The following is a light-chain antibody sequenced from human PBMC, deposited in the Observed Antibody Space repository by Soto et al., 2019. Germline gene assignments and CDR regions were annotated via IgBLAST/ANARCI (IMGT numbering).Light chain of an antibody. J-gene: IGKJ2*01. CDR2: GAS. V-gene: IGKV3-15*01. Sequence: EIVMTQSPATLSVSPGERATLSCRASQSVRSNLAWYQQKPGQATRLLIYGASTRATGIPARFSGSGSGTDFTLTISSLQSEDFAVYYCQQYHISPPDTFGQGTKVEIK. CDR3: QQYHISPPDT. CDR1: QSVRSN.